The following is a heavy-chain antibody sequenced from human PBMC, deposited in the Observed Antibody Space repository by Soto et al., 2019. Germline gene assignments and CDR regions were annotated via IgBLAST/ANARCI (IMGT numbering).Heavy chain of an antibody. V-gene: IGHV3-21*01. Sequence: EVQLVESGGGLVKPGGSLRLSCAASGFTFSSYSMNWVRQAPGKGLEWVSSISSSSSYIYYADSVKGRFTISRDNAKNSLYLQMNSLRAEDTAVYYCAILPAAMPMSRDYWGQGTLVTVSS. CDR3: AILPAAMPMSRDY. CDR2: ISSSSSYI. J-gene: IGHJ4*02. D-gene: IGHD2-2*01. CDR1: GFTFSSYS.